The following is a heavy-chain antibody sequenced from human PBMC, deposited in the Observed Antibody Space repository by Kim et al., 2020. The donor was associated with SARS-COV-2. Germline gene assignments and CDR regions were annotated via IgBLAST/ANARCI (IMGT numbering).Heavy chain of an antibody. CDR2: ISGGGVNK. Sequence: GGSLRLSCVGSGFTFDIYAMSWVRQAPGKGLEWVSVISGGGVNKFYADSVRGRFTISSDNSKNTLYLQMNILRDEDTALYYCAKMAVMDEYNYYYYYCM. CDR1: GFTFDIYA. CDR3: AKMAVMDEYNYYYYYCM. J-gene: IGHJ6*03. V-gene: IGHV3-23*01. D-gene: IGHD1-1*01.